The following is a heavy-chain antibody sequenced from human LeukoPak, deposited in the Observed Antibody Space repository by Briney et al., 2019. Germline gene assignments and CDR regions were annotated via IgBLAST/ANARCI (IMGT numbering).Heavy chain of an antibody. V-gene: IGHV3-23*01. CDR2: IAGSGSRT. CDR3: AKVREDEHYYDSSGYYYNAFDI. J-gene: IGHJ3*02. CDR1: GFILGSYA. D-gene: IGHD3-22*01. Sequence: GGSLRLSCAASGFILGSYAMSWVRQAPGKGLEWVSSIAGSGSRTDYADSVKGRFTISRDNSENTLFLQMNSLRPEDTAVYYCAKVREDEHYYDSSGYYYNAFDIWGQGTTVTVSS.